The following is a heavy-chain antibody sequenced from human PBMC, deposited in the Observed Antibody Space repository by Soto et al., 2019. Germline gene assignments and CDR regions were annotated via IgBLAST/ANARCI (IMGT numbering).Heavy chain of an antibody. J-gene: IGHJ6*02. CDR2: IIPIFGTA. D-gene: IGHD2-21*02. CDR3: ARDLLYCGGDCYHAPLYYYYYGMDV. V-gene: IGHV1-69*13. CDR1: GGTFSSYA. Sequence: SVKVSCKASGGTFSSYAISWVRQAPGQGLEWMGGIIPIFGTANYAQKFQDRVTITADESTSTAYMELSSLRSEDTAVYYCARDLLYCGGDCYHAPLYYYYYGMDVWGQGTTVTVSS.